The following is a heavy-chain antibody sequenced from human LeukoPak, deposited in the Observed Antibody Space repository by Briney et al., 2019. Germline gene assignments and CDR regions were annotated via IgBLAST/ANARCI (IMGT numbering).Heavy chain of an antibody. CDR3: AKGAITMVRGVIMHYMDV. CDR1: GFTFSSYG. CDR2: IRYDGSNK. Sequence: PGGSLRLSCAASGFTFSSYGMHWVRQAPGKGQEWVAFIRYDGSNKYYADSVKGRFTISRDNYKNTLYLQMNSLRAEDTAVYYCAKGAITMVRGVIMHYMDVWGKGTTVTISS. J-gene: IGHJ6*03. D-gene: IGHD3-10*01. V-gene: IGHV3-30*02.